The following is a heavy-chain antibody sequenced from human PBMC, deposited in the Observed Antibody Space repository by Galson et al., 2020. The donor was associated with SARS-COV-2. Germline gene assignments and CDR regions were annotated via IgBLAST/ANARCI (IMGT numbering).Heavy chain of an antibody. D-gene: IGHD6-19*01. CDR1: GFNFRRFS. Sequence: TVGSLRLSCAASGFNFRRFSVEWVRQAPGKGLEWVAVISSDGNNKEYVDSVKGRFTISRDNVKNTLYLQMNSLRADDTAVYYCARVPEPPSSTVASDAFSVWGQGTMVTVSS. CDR3: ARVPEPPSSTVASDAFSV. V-gene: IGHV3-30*03. J-gene: IGHJ3*01. CDR2: ISSDGNNK.